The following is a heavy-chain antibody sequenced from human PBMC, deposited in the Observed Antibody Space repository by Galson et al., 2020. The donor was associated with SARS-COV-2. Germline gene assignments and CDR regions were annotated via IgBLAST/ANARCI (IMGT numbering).Heavy chain of an antibody. Sequence: ISCTASGFTFGDYAMSWFRQAPGKGLEWIGFIRSKTYGETTEYAASVKGRFTIARDDSESIAYLHMNSLKSEDTAVYYCSRYSGRLDYWGQGTLVTVSS. J-gene: IGHJ4*02. CDR1: GFTFGDYA. CDR3: SRYSGRLDY. CDR2: IRSKTYGETT. V-gene: IGHV3-49*03. D-gene: IGHD1-26*01.